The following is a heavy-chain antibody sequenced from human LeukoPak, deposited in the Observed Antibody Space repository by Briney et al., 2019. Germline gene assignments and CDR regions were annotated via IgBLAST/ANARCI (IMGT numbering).Heavy chain of an antibody. J-gene: IGHJ6*03. CDR3: AKNGDRGAYCSGGSCYPYYYYYMDV. Sequence: PGGSLRLSCAASGFTFSSYGMYWVRQAPGKGLEWVAFIRYDGSNKYYADSVKGRFTVSRDNSKNTLFLQVNSLRAEDTAIYYCAKNGDRGAYCSGGSCYPYYYYYMDVWGKGTTVTISS. CDR1: GFTFSSYG. V-gene: IGHV3-30*02. D-gene: IGHD2-15*01. CDR2: IRYDGSNK.